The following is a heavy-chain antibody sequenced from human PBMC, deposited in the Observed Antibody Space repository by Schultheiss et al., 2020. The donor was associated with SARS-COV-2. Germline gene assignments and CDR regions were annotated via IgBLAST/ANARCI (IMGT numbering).Heavy chain of an antibody. CDR2: IYYSGGT. V-gene: IGHV4-30-4*01. CDR3: ARETGYCSGGSCYSYYYVMDV. CDR1: GGSISSGNYY. Sequence: SETLSLTCTVSGGSISSGNYYWSWIRQPPGKGLEWIGYIYYSGGTSYNPSLKSRVTISLDTSKNQFSLKLSSVTAADTAVYYCARETGYCSGGSCYSYYYVMDVWGQGTTVTVSS. J-gene: IGHJ6*02. D-gene: IGHD2-15*01.